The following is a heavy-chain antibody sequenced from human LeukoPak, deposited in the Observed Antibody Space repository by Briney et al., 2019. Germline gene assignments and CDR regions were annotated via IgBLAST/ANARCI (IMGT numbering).Heavy chain of an antibody. Sequence: SGPTLVKPTQTLTLTCTFSGFSLSTSGVGVGWIRQPPGKALEWLALIYWNDDKRYSPSLKSRLTITKDTSKNQVVLTMTNMDPVDTAAYYCAHSDKYQLPFDYWGQGTLVTVSS. CDR1: GFSLSTSGVG. CDR3: AHSDKYQLPFDY. J-gene: IGHJ4*02. V-gene: IGHV2-5*01. D-gene: IGHD2-2*01. CDR2: IYWNDDK.